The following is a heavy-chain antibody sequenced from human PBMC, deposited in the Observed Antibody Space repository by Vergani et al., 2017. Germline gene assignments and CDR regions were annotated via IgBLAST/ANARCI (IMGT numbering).Heavy chain of an antibody. D-gene: IGHD1-1*01. CDR2: IHYSENT. CDR1: FDSIRNLY. V-gene: IGHV4-59*11. J-gene: IGHJ4*02. CDR3: ASDTHSGQRAER. Sequence: QVQLQESGPGLVKSSETLSLTCSVSFDSIRNLYCNWIRQPPGKGLEWIGSIHYSENTNYNPSLKTRVTISVDTSKNQLSLTLTSVTATDTAVYYCASDTHSGQRAERWAQGIRVTV.